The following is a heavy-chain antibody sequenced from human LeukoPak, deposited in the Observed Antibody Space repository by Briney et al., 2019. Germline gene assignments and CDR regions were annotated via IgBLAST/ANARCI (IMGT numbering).Heavy chain of an antibody. CDR2: INHSGST. J-gene: IGHJ4*02. D-gene: IGHD1-1*01. V-gene: IGHV4-39*07. Sequence: SETLSLTCTVSGDSISSGSYYWGWIRQPPGKGLEWIGEINHSGSTNYNPSLKSRVTISVDTSKNQFSLKLSSVTATDTAVYYCARGYGGIWGQGTLVTVSS. CDR3: ARGYGGI. CDR1: GDSISSGSYY.